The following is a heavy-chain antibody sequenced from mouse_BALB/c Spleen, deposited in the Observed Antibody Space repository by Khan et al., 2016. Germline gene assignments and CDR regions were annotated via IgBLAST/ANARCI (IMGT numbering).Heavy chain of an antibody. CDR3: ARYYYGSSYYFDY. CDR2: ISYSGST. V-gene: IGHV3-8*02. J-gene: IGHJ2*01. Sequence: EVQLQESGPSLVKPSQTLSLTCSVTGDSITSGYWNWIRKFPGNKLEYMGYISYSGSTYYNPSLKSRISNTRDTSKNQYYLQLNSVTTEDTATYSCARYYYGSSYYFDYWGQGTTLTVSS. CDR1: GDSITSGY. D-gene: IGHD1-1*01.